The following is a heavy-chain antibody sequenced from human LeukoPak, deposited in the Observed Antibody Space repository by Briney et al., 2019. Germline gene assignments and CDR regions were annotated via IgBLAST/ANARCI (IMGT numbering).Heavy chain of an antibody. Sequence: GGSLRLSCVGSGFTFRSHAMSWVRQAPEKGLEFVSGIYENGGTTYYADSVKGRFSISRDNSKNTLYLQMGSLRGEDTAVYYCAKDFRIGYSAHFDYWGQEALVTVSS. CDR3: AKDFRIGYSAHFDY. V-gene: IGHV3-23*01. D-gene: IGHD2-21*01. CDR1: GFTFRSHA. J-gene: IGHJ4*02. CDR2: IYENGGTT.